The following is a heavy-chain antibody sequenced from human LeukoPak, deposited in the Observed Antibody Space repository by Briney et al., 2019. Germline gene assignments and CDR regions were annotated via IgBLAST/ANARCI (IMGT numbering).Heavy chain of an antibody. CDR2: IYHSGST. V-gene: IGHV4-4*02. Sequence: SETLSLTCAVSGVSISSSNWWSWVRQPPGKGLEWIGEIYHSGSTNYNPSLKSRVTISVDKSKNQFSLKLSSVTAADTAVYYCARMGAYYYGSGSYRPGFDAFDIWGQGTMVTVSS. D-gene: IGHD3-10*01. J-gene: IGHJ3*02. CDR1: GVSISSSNW. CDR3: ARMGAYYYGSGSYRPGFDAFDI.